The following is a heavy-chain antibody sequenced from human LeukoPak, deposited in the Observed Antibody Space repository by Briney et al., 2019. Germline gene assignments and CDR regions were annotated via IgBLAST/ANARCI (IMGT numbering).Heavy chain of an antibody. J-gene: IGHJ6*03. CDR1: GYSISSGYY. Sequence: SETLSLTCTVSGYSISSGYYWSWIRQPAGKGLEWIGRIYTSGTTNYNPSLKSRVTISVDTSKNQFSLKLSSVTAADTAVYYCACSGWYISVNYYYYMDVWGNGTTVTISS. D-gene: IGHD6-19*01. CDR2: IYTSGTT. CDR3: ACSGWYISVNYYYYMDV. V-gene: IGHV4-61*02.